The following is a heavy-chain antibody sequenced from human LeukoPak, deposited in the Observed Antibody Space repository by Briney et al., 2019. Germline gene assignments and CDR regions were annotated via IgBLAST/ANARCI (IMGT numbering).Heavy chain of an antibody. D-gene: IGHD5-12*01. Sequence: GGSLRLSCSASGFTFSIYAMNWVRQAPGKGLEWVSSIGGSGGSTYYADSVKGRFTISRDTSKSTLYLQTNSLRAEDTAIYYCAKHQRGGYDSPSHYWGQGTLVTVSS. CDR1: GFTFSIYA. CDR3: AKHQRGGYDSPSHY. J-gene: IGHJ4*02. CDR2: IGGSGGST. V-gene: IGHV3-23*01.